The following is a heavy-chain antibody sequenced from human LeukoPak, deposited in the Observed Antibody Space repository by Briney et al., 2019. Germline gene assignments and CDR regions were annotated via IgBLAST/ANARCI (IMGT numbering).Heavy chain of an antibody. J-gene: IGHJ4*02. CDR2: IYYSGST. V-gene: IGHV4-39*01. Sequence: SETLSLTCTVSGFSISSSSYYWGWIRQPPGKGLEWIGSIYYSGSTYYNPSLKSRVTISVDTSKNQFSLKLSSVTAADTAVYYCARQSSSWWGDYWGQGTLVTVSS. D-gene: IGHD6-13*01. CDR3: ARQSSSWWGDY. CDR1: GFSISSSSYY.